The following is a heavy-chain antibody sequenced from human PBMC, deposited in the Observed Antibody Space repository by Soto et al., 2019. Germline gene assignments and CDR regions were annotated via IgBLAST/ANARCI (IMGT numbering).Heavy chain of an antibody. CDR1: GFTFSSYD. D-gene: IGHD2-2*02. CDR2: IGTAGYT. V-gene: IGHV3-13*01. J-gene: IGHJ6*02. Sequence: GGSLRLSCAASGFTFSSYDMHWVRQATGKGLEWVSSIGTAGYTYYPGSVKGRFTISKENAKNSLYLQMNSLRAGDTAVYYCERDHKYCSSTSCYTVGKPYYYYGMDVWGQGTTVTVSS. CDR3: ERDHKYCSSTSCYTVGKPYYYYGMDV.